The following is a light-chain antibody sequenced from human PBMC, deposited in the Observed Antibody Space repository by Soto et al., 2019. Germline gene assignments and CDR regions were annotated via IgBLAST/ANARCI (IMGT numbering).Light chain of an antibody. J-gene: IGLJ1*01. CDR1: SSDVGGYNY. V-gene: IGLV2-8*01. CDR3: SSYAGSNNLRV. Sequence: QPVLTQPPSGSGSPVQSGTISCTGTSSDVGGYNYVSWYQQHPGKAPKLMIYEVSKRPSGVPDRFSGSKSDNTASLTVSGLQAEDEADYYCSSYAGSNNLRVFGSGTKVTVL. CDR2: EVS.